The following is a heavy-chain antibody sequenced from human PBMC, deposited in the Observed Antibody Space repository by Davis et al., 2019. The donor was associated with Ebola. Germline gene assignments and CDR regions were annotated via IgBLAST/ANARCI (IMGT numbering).Heavy chain of an antibody. J-gene: IGHJ4*02. V-gene: IGHV5-51*01. CDR3: ARWGIAAAGTNAYFDY. D-gene: IGHD6-13*01. CDR1: GYSFTSYW. CDR2: IYPGDSDT. Sequence: GESLKISCKGSGYSFTSYWIGWVRQLPGKGLEWMGIIYPGDSDTRYSPSFQGQVTISADKSISTAYLQWSSLKASDTAMYYCARWGIAAAGTNAYFDYWGQGTLVTVSS.